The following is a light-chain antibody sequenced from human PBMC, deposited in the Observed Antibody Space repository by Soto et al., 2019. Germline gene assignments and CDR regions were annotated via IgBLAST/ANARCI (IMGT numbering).Light chain of an antibody. J-gene: IGLJ2*01. Sequence: QSVLTQPPSASGTPGQRITISCSGSTSNIGINSVFWYQHLPGTAPKLFIYRSNQRASGVPDRFSASKSGTSASLAISGLRSEDEADYYCAAWDDSLSGQVFGGGTKLTVL. CDR1: TSNIGINS. V-gene: IGLV1-47*01. CDR3: AAWDDSLSGQV. CDR2: RSN.